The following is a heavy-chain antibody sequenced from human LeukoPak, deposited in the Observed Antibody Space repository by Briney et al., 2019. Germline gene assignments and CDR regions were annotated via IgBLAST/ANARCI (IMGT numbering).Heavy chain of an antibody. Sequence: ASVKVSCKASGYTFTGYYMHWVRQAPEQGLEWMGWINPNSGGTNYAQKFQGRVTMTRDTSISTAYMELSRLRSDDTAVYYCAREGCSSTSCYNYYYGMDVWGQGTTVTVSS. V-gene: IGHV1-2*02. J-gene: IGHJ6*02. CDR1: GYTFTGYY. D-gene: IGHD2-2*02. CDR2: INPNSGGT. CDR3: AREGCSSTSCYNYYYGMDV.